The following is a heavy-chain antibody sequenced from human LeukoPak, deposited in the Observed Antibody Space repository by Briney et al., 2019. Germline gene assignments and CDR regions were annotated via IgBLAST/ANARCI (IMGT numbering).Heavy chain of an antibody. D-gene: IGHD1-14*01. CDR2: IYPGDSDT. Sequence: GESLKISCKVSGYRFASYWIGWVRQMPGKGLEWMAIIYPGDSDTRYSPSFQGQVTISADKSISTAYLQWSSLKASDTAMYYCARHNREYASDSPLDYWGQGTLVTVSS. V-gene: IGHV5-51*01. CDR3: ARHNREYASDSPLDY. J-gene: IGHJ4*02. CDR1: GYRFASYW.